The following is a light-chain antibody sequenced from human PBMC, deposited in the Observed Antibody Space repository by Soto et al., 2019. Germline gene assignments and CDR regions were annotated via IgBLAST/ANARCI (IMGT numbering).Light chain of an antibody. CDR1: QSVSSSY. Sequence: EIVLTQSPGTLSLSPGERATLSCRASQSVSSSYLAWYQQKPGQAPRLLIYGASSRATGIQDRFSGSGSGTDFTLTISRLDPEDFAVYYCQQYGSSPNTFGQGTNLEIK. V-gene: IGKV3-20*01. J-gene: IGKJ2*01. CDR3: QQYGSSPNT. CDR2: GAS.